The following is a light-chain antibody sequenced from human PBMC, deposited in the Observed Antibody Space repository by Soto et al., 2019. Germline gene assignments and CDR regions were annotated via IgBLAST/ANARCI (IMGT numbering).Light chain of an antibody. CDR1: QSVSNN. J-gene: IGKJ1*01. Sequence: ELGWTPYPPKLFVSAGDVDLGAHRASQSVSNNLTWYQQKPGQPPRLLIYGASTRATGVPGRFSGSGSGTEFTLPLTSLPSEDFAVYYCQQYNDCGTFGQGTKVDIK. V-gene: IGKV3-15*01. CDR2: GAS. CDR3: QQYNDCGT.